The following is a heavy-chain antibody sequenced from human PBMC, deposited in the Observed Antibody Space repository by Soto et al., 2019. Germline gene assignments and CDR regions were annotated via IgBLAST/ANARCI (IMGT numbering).Heavy chain of an antibody. CDR1: GGSISTGGYY. V-gene: IGHV4-31*03. CDR3: ATVRWELHDAFDI. D-gene: IGHD1-26*01. CDR2: IYHSGMT. J-gene: IGHJ3*02. Sequence: QVQLQESGPGLVKPSQTLSLTCTVSGGSISTGGYYWSWIRQHPGRGLEWIGYIYHSGMTFSNPSLLSRVAISIDTSKNKFPLKLSSATAADTAVYYCATVRWELHDAFDIWGQGTMVSVSS.